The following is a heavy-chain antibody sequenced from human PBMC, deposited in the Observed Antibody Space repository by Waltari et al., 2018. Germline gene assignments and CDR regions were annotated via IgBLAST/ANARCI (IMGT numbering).Heavy chain of an antibody. V-gene: IGHV4-59*11. CDR2: IYYSGST. Sequence: QVQLQESGPGLVKPSETLSLTCTVSGGSISSHYWSWIRQPPGKGLEWIGYIYYSGSTNYNPSLKSRVTISVDTSKNQFSLKLSSVTAADTAVYYCARDGDFWSGYSNDAFDIWGQGTMVTVSS. CDR1: GGSISSHY. J-gene: IGHJ3*02. CDR3: ARDGDFWSGYSNDAFDI. D-gene: IGHD3-3*01.